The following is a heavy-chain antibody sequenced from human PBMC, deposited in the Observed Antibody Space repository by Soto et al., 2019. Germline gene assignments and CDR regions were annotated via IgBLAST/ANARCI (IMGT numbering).Heavy chain of an antibody. CDR2: ISGSAGST. CDR3: AKKNQYGAYYYYYNMDV. Sequence: GGSLRLSCAASGFTFSSYAMSWVRQAPGKGLEWVSTISGSAGSTYYADSVKGRFTISRDNSKNRLYLQMNSLRAEDTAVYYCAKKNQYGAYYYYYNMDVWGQGTTVTVSS. V-gene: IGHV3-23*01. J-gene: IGHJ6*02. D-gene: IGHD2-8*01. CDR1: GFTFSSYA.